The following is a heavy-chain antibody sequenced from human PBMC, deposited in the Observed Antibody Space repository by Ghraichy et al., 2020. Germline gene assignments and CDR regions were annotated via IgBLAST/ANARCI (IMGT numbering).Heavy chain of an antibody. V-gene: IGHV4-39*07. Sequence: SETLSLTCTVSGGSISSSSYYWGWIRQPPGKGLEWLGSIYYSGSTYYNPSLKSRVTISVDTSKNQFSLKLSSVTAADTAVYYCARVGYSYGSEYYYGMDVWGQGTTVSVSS. J-gene: IGHJ6*02. CDR3: ARVGYSYGSEYYYGMDV. CDR2: IYYSGST. D-gene: IGHD5-18*01. CDR1: GGSISSSSYY.